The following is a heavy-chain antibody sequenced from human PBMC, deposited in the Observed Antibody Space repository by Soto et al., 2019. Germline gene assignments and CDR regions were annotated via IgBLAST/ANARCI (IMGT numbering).Heavy chain of an antibody. V-gene: IGHV3-21*01. D-gene: IGHD6-13*01. CDR2: ISTSSSHI. CDR1: GFTFNSYS. CDR3: ARDGAAAPHYQYNGLDV. J-gene: IGHJ6*02. Sequence: GGSLRLSCVASGFTFNSYSMNWVRQAPGKGLEWVSSISTSSSHIYYADSVKGRFTISRDNAKNSLHLQMNSLRAEDTAVYYCARDGAAAPHYQYNGLDVWGQGTTVTVSS.